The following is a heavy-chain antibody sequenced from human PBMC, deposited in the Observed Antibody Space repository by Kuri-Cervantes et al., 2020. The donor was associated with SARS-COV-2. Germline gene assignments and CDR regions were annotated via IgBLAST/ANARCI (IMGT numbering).Heavy chain of an antibody. CDR2: IYYSGST. Sequence: SETLSLTCTVSGGSISSGDYYWSWIRQPPGKGLEWIGYIYYSGSTNYNPSLKSRVTISVDTSKNQFSLKLSSVTAADTAVYYCARVGYYDFWSGYYMDLDYYYYMDVWGKGTTVTVSS. CDR1: GGSISSGDYY. J-gene: IGHJ6*03. CDR3: ARVGYYDFWSGYYMDLDYYYYMDV. D-gene: IGHD3-3*01. V-gene: IGHV4-61*08.